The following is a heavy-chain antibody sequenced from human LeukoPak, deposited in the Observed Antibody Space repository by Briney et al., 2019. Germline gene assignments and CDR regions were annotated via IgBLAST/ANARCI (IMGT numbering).Heavy chain of an antibody. CDR3: ARGGELDRNFDY. CDR2: ISSSSSYI. V-gene: IGHV3-21*01. CDR1: GFTFSSYS. J-gene: IGHJ4*02. D-gene: IGHD1-26*01. Sequence: PGGSLRLSCAASGFTFSSYSMNWVRQAPGKGLEWVSSISSSSSYIYYADSVKGRFTISRDNAKNSLYLQMNSLRAEDTAVYYCARGGELDRNFDYWGQGTLVTVSS.